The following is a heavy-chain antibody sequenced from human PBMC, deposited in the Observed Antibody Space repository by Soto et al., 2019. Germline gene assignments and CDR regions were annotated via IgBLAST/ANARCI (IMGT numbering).Heavy chain of an antibody. CDR1: GGSISSSEYY. D-gene: IGHD3-10*01. J-gene: IGHJ6*02. V-gene: IGHV4-39*07. CDR3: ARVKMVRGVISGMDV. CDR2: INHSGST. Sequence: PSETLSLTCTVSGGSISSSEYYWGCIRQPPGKGLEWIGEINHSGSTNYNPSLKSRVTISVDTSKNQFSLKLSSVTAADTAVYYCARVKMVRGVISGMDVWGQGTTVTSP.